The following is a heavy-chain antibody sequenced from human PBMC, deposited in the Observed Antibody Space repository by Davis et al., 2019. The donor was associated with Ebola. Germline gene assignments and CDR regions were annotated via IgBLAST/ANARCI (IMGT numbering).Heavy chain of an antibody. D-gene: IGHD3-16*01. V-gene: IGHV3-23*01. J-gene: IGHJ5*02. CDR1: GFTFSQYA. Sequence: GESLKISCAASGFTFSQYAMSWVRQAPGKGLEWVSSISGSGNTPYYADSVEGRFTISRDNSKNTLSLQMNSVRGEDTAVYYCAKDKGFWVPPDWFGPWGQGVQVTVSS. CDR3: AKDKGFWVPPDWFGP. CDR2: ISGSGNTP.